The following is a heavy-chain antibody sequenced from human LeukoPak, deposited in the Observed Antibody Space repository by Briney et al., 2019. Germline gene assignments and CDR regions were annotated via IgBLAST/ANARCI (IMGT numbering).Heavy chain of an antibody. CDR2: INHSGST. CDR1: GGSFSGYY. J-gene: IGHJ5*02. CDR3: ARGARPTNH. Sequence: SETLSLTCAVYGGSFSGYYWSWIRQPPGKGLEWIGEINHSGSTNYNPSLKSRVTISIDTSKNQFSLKLSSVTAADTAVYYCARGARPTNHWGQGTLVTASS. V-gene: IGHV4-34*01. D-gene: IGHD1-1*01.